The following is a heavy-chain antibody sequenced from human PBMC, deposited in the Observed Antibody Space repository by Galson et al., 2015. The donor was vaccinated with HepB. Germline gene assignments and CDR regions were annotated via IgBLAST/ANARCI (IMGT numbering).Heavy chain of an antibody. J-gene: IGHJ4*02. D-gene: IGHD2-15*01. CDR1: GYTFTSYG. CDR2: ISAYNGNT. Sequence: SVKVSCKASGYTFTSYGISWVRQAPGQGLEWMGWISAYNGNTNYAQKLQGRVTMTTDTSTSTAYMELRSLRFDDTAVYYCARDPRTCSGGSCYSGSVDYWGQGTLVTVSS. V-gene: IGHV1-18*04. CDR3: ARDPRTCSGGSCYSGSVDY.